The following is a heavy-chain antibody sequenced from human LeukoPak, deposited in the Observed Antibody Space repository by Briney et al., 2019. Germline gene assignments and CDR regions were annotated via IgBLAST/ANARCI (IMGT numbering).Heavy chain of an antibody. J-gene: IGHJ6*03. CDR2: ISGSGGST. CDR1: GFTFSSYA. D-gene: IGHD3-3*01. CDR3: AKSKLRFLEWLPTGYYYYMDV. Sequence: GGSLRLSCAASGFTFSSYAMSWVRQAPGKGLEWVSAISGSGGSTYYADSVKGRFTISRDNSKNTLYLQMNSLRAEDTAVYYCAKSKLRFLEWLPTGYYYYMDVWGKGTTVTVSS. V-gene: IGHV3-23*01.